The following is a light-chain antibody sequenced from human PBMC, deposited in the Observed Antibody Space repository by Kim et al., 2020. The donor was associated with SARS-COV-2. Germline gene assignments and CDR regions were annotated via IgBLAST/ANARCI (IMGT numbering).Light chain of an antibody. CDR1: NIGTKS. CDR2: YDS. CDR3: QLWDDDSDHWV. J-gene: IGLJ3*02. Sequence: PGQTARLTCGGNNIGTKSVHWYQQKPGQAPVVVIFYDSDRPSGIPERISGSNSGDTATLTINRVEAGDEADYYCQLWDDDSDHWVFGGGTKLTVL. V-gene: IGLV3-21*04.